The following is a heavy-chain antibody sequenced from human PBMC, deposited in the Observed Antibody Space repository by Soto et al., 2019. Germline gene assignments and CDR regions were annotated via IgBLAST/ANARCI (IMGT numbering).Heavy chain of an antibody. CDR2: IYPGDSDT. CDR3: ARHEGFGDSYWYFDL. V-gene: IGHV5-51*01. Sequence: PGESLKISCKGSGYSFTTYWIGWVRQMPGKGLEWMGIIYPGDSDTRYSPSFQGQVTISADKSISTAYLQWSSLKASDTAMYYCARHEGFGDSYWYFDLWGRGTLVTVSS. CDR1: GYSFTTYW. D-gene: IGHD4-17*01. J-gene: IGHJ2*01.